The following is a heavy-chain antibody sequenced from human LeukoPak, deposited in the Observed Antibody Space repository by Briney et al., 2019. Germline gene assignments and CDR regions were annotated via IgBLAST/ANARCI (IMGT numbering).Heavy chain of an antibody. D-gene: IGHD2-2*02. V-gene: IGHV3-23*01. CDR3: AKPSGGRAAIDDYYGTDV. CDR1: GFTFSSYA. J-gene: IGHJ6*02. CDR2: ISGSGGST. Sequence: GGSLRLSCAASGFTFSSYAMSWVRQAPGKGLEWVSAISGSGGSTHYADSVKGRFTISRDNSKNTLYLQMNSLRAEDTAVYYCAKPSGGRAAIDDYYGTDVWGQGTTVTVSS.